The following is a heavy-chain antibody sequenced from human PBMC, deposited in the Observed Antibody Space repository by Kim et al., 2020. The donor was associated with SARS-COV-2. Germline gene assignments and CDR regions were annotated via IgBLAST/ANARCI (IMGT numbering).Heavy chain of an antibody. D-gene: IGHD4-17*01. CDR3: ARARYGDYDRSYYYYGMDV. CDR1: GGSISSYY. J-gene: IGHJ6*02. CDR2: IYYSGST. V-gene: IGHV4-59*13. Sequence: SETLSLTCTVSGGSISSYYWSWIRQPPGKGLEWIGYIYYSGSTNYNPSLKSRVTISVDTSKNQFSLKLSSVTAADTAVYYCARARYGDYDRSYYYYGMDVWGQGTTVTVSS.